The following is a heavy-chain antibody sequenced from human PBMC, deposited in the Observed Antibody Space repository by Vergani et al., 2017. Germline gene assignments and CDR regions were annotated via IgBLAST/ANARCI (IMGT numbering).Heavy chain of an antibody. CDR3: ARQFSWSGSSHYGMDV. CDR1: GYSFTSYW. Sequence: EVQLVQSGAEVKKPGESLKISCKGSGYSFTSYWIGWVRQMPEKGLEWMGIIYPDDSDTRYSPSFQGQVTISADKSISTAYLQWSSLKASDTAIYYCARQFSWSGSSHYGMDVWGQGILVTVSS. J-gene: IGHJ6*02. V-gene: IGHV5-51*01. CDR2: IYPDDSDT. D-gene: IGHD1-26*01.